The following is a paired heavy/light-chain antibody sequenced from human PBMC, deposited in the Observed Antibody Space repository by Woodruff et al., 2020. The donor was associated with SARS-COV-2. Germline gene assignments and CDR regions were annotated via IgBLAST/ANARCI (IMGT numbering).Heavy chain of an antibody. CDR3: VKDLDY. V-gene: IGHV3-23*01. Sequence: EVQLLESGGGLAQPGGSLRLSCAASGFSFSTYAMSWVRQASGKRLEWVSAITGSGGRTFYADSVKGRFTISRDNSKNTLFLEMNSLRADDTAVYYCVKDLDYWGQGTLVTVSS. J-gene: IGHJ4*02. CDR2: ITGSGGRT. CDR1: GFSFSTYA.
Light chain of an antibody. Sequence: DIVMTQSPDSLAVSLGERATITCKASQSVLYSSNNKNSLAWYQQKPGQPPKLLIYWASTRESGVPDRFSGSGSGTDFTLTISSLQAEDVAVYYCQQFYTPSWTFGQGTKVEI. CDR3: QQFYTPSWT. J-gene: IGKJ1*01. CDR2: WAS. V-gene: IGKV4-1*01. CDR1: QSVLYSSNNKNS.